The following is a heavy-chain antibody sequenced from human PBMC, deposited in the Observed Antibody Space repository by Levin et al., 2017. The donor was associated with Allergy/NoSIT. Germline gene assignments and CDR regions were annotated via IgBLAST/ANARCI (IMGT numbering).Heavy chain of an antibody. V-gene: IGHV4-34*01. CDR1: GGSFSGYY. D-gene: IGHD6-19*01. CDR2: INHSGST. CDR3: ARGPGGSSGWYGVDY. J-gene: IGHJ4*02. Sequence: SETLSLTCAVYGGSFSGYYWSWIRQPPGKGLEWIGEINHSGSTNYNPSLKSRVTISVDTSKNQFSLKLSSVTAADTAVYYCARGPGGSSGWYGVDYWGQGTLVTVSS.